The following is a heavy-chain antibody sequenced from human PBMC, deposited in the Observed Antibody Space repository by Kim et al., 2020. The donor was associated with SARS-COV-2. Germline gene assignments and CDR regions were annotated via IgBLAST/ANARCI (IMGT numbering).Heavy chain of an antibody. J-gene: IGHJ5*02. CDR1: GGSISSSSYY. CDR2: IYYSGST. V-gene: IGHV4-39*01. Sequence: SETLSLTCTVSGGSISSSSYYWGWIRQPPGKGLEWIGSIYYSGSTYYNPSLKSRVTISVDTSKNQFSLKLSSVTAADTAVYYCARHVLEIRGGPINWFDPWGQGTLVTVSS. D-gene: IGHD3-10*01. CDR3: ARHVLEIRGGPINWFDP.